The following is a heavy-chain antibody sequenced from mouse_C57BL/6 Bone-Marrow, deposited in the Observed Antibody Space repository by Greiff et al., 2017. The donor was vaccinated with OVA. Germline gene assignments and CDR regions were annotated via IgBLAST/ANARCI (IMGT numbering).Heavy chain of an antibody. D-gene: IGHD4-1*01. CDR2: ITHSGET. Sequence: VKLQESGPGLVKPSQSLFITCSITGFPITSGYYWIWIRQSPGKPLEWMGYITHSGETFYNPSLQSPISITRETSKNQFFLQLNSVTTEDTAMYYCAGVLNWDSYAMDYWGQGTSVTVSS. CDR1: GFPITSGYY. V-gene: IGHV12-3*01. J-gene: IGHJ4*01. CDR3: AGVLNWDSYAMDY.